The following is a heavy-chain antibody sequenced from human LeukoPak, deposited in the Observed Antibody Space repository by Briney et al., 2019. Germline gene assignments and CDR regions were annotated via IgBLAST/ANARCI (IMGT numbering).Heavy chain of an antibody. CDR1: GGPISSGDYY. Sequence: SQTLSLTCTVSGGPISSGDYYWSWIRQPPGKGLEWIGYIYYSGSTYYNPSLKSRVTISVDTSKNQFSLKLSSVTAADTAVYYCAREKRGYYGSGSYYYYGMDVWGQGTTVTVSS. CDR3: AREKRGYYGSGSYYYYGMDV. J-gene: IGHJ6*02. CDR2: IYYSGST. V-gene: IGHV4-30-4*01. D-gene: IGHD3-10*01.